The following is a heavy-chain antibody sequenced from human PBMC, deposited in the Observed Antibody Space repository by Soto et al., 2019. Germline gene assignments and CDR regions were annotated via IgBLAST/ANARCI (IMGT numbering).Heavy chain of an antibody. CDR2: IDYNGVT. D-gene: IGHD2-15*01. CDR3: VKVSLAATNSSDSGA. V-gene: IGHV4-39*01. CDR1: VGSIYNSDYY. J-gene: IGHJ5*02. Sequence: XETLSLTCAVSVGSIYNSDYYWGWIRQPPAKGLEWIGNIDYNGVTSYNPSLKTRVTISRDTSRNQFSLKLASVTAADTALYSCVKVSLAATNSSDSGALGAGILFTVSS.